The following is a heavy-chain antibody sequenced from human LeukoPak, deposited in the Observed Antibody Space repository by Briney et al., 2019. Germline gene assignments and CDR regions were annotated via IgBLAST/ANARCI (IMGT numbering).Heavy chain of an antibody. J-gene: IGHJ5*02. CDR1: GGSFSGYY. V-gene: IGHV4-34*01. CDR3: ARGLGYCCGGSCYFMIWFDP. D-gene: IGHD2-15*01. CDR2: INHSGST. Sequence: SETLSLTCAVYGGSFSGYYWSWIRQPPGKGLEWIGEINHSGSTNYNPSLKSRVTISVDTSKNQFSLKLSSVTAADTAVYYCARGLGYCCGGSCYFMIWFDPWGQGTLVTVSS.